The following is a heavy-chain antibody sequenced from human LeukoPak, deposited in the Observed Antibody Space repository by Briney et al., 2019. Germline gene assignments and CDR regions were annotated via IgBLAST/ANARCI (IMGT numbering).Heavy chain of an antibody. CDR3: AKDQGRTYYYDSSGSDY. D-gene: IGHD3-22*01. CDR1: GFTFSSYG. J-gene: IGHJ4*02. CDR2: ISGSGGST. Sequence: GGSLRLSCLASGFTFSSYGMSWVRQAPGNGLEWVSAISGSGGSTYYADSVKGRFTISRDNSQNTLYLQMNSLRAEDTAVYYCAKDQGRTYYYDSSGSDYWGQGTLVAVSS. V-gene: IGHV3-23*01.